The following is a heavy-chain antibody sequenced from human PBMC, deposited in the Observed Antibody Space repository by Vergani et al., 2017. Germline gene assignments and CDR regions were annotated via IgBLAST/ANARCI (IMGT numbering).Heavy chain of an antibody. CDR2: IKEDGSAK. J-gene: IGHJ4*02. D-gene: IGHD1-26*01. CDR3: ARGHPVGSY. CDR1: GFRFSNHW. V-gene: IGHV3-7*01. Sequence: EVQMVESGGGLVKPGGSLRLSCAASGFRFSNHWLHWLGQAPGRGLEWVAAIKEDGSAKQHVESVKGRFTISRDNAKSSLYLQMNSLRVADTAVYYCARGHPVGSYWGQGSLVTVSS.